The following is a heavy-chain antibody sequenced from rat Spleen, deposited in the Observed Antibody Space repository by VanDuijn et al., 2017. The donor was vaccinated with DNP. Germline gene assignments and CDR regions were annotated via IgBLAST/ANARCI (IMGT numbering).Heavy chain of an antibody. D-gene: IGHD4-3*01. J-gene: IGHJ2*01. CDR1: GFTFSHYY. V-gene: IGHV5-25*01. CDR3: VRWNSGHFDY. Sequence: EVQLVESGGGLVQPGRSMKLSCAASGFTFSHYYMAWVRQAPTKGLEWVATVSTSGDTTYYRDSVKGRFAISRDNAKSTLYLQMNSLRSEDMATYYCVRWNSGHFDYWGQGVMVTVSS. CDR2: VSTSGDTT.